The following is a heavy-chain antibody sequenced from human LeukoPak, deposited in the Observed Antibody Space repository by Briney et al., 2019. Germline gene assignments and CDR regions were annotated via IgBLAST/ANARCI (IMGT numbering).Heavy chain of an antibody. CDR1: GYTFTAYY. D-gene: IGHD1-7*01. Sequence: APVKVSCKASGYTFTAYYIHWLRQAPGQGLEWMGWINPNSGATKYAQEFQDRVTVTRDTSVGTAYMELPGLRSDDTAVYYCAREEGNWNSHDYWGQGTLVTVSS. CDR2: INPNSGAT. J-gene: IGHJ4*02. CDR3: AREEGNWNSHDY. V-gene: IGHV1-2*02.